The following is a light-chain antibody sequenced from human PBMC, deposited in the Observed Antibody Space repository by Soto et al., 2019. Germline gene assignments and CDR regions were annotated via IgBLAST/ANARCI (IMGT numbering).Light chain of an antibody. J-gene: IGKJ4*01. CDR1: QGISSY. CDR3: QPLNSYPLT. Sequence: DIQLTQSPSFLSASVGDRVTITCRASQGISSYLAWYQQQPGKDPRLLIYAASTLQSGVPSRFSGSGSVTEFTRTISILQPEDFATYYCQPLNSYPLTFGGGTKVESK. V-gene: IGKV1-9*01. CDR2: AAS.